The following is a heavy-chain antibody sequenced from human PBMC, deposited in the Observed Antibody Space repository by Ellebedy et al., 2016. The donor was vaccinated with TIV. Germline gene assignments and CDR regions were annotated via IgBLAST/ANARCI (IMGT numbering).Heavy chain of an antibody. CDR3: ARVPQWLVRENDY. CDR1: GFTFSSYA. V-gene: IGHV3-21*01. Sequence: GESLKISCAASGFTFSSYAMHWVRQAPGKGLEWVSSISSSSSYIYYADSVKGRFTISRDNAKNSLYLQMNSLRAEDTAVYYCARVPQWLVRENDYWGQGTLVTVSS. CDR2: ISSSSSYI. J-gene: IGHJ4*02. D-gene: IGHD6-19*01.